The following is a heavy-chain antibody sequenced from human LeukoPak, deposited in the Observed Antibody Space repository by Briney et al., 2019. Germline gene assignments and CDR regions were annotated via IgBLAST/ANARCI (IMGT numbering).Heavy chain of an antibody. J-gene: IGHJ6*03. Sequence: SVKVSCKASGGTFSSYAISWVRQAPGQGLEWMGGIIPIFGTANYAQKFQGRVTITADESTSTAYMELSSLRSEDTAVYYCARIGLQQLVPRSYYYMDVWGKGTTVTVS. CDR2: IIPIFGTA. D-gene: IGHD6-6*01. CDR1: GGTFSSYA. V-gene: IGHV1-69*13. CDR3: ARIGLQQLVPRSYYYMDV.